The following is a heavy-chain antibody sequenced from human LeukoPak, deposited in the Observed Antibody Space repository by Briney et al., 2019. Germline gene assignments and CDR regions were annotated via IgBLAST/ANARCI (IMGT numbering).Heavy chain of an antibody. CDR1: GFTFSNYG. CDR2: VRSDGDIK. Sequence: PGGSLRLSCAASGFTFSNYGMHWVRQAPGKGLEWVAFVRSDGDIKYYADSVKGRFTISRDNSRTTLYPQMNSLRAEDTAVYHCAKDLPAAYFDYWGQGTLVTVSS. D-gene: IGHD2-2*01. J-gene: IGHJ4*02. V-gene: IGHV3-30*02. CDR3: AKDLPAAYFDY.